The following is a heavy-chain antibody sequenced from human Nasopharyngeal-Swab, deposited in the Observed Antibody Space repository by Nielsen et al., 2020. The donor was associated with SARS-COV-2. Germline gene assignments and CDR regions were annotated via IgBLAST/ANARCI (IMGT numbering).Heavy chain of an antibody. CDR3: ARDPVAPYYYGSGGLGY. D-gene: IGHD3-10*01. CDR2: IIPIFGTA. Sequence: SVKVSCKASGGTFSSYAISWVRQAPGQGLEWMGGIIPIFGTANYAQKFQGRVTITADESTSTAYMELSSLRSEDTAVYYCARDPVAPYYYGSGGLGYWGQGTLVTVSS. J-gene: IGHJ4*02. CDR1: GGTFSSYA. V-gene: IGHV1-69*13.